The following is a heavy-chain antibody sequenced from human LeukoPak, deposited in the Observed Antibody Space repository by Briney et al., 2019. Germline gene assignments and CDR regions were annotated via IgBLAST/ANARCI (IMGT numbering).Heavy chain of an antibody. D-gene: IGHD2-15*01. CDR3: ATSLSSLLPFDY. V-gene: IGHV1-69*05. J-gene: IGHJ4*02. Sequence: SVKVSCKASGGTFSSYAISWVRQAPGQGLEWMGGIIPIFGTANYAQKFQGRVTITTDESTSTAYMELSSLRSEDTAVYYCATSLSSLLPFDYWGRGTLVTVSS. CDR2: IIPIFGTA. CDR1: GGTFSSYA.